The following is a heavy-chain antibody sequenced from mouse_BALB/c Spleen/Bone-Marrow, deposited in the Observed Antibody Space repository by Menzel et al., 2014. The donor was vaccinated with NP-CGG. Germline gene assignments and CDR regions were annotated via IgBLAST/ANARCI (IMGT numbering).Heavy chain of an antibody. D-gene: IGHD1-1*01. CDR1: GFDFSRYW. J-gene: IGHJ2*01. Sequence: EVKVIESGGGLVQPGGSLKLPCAASGFDFSRYWMSWVRQAPGKGLEWIGEINPDSSTINYTPSLKDKFIISRDNAKNTLYLQMSKVRSEDTALYYCARLYYYGNFAYWGQGTTLTVSS. CDR2: INPDSSTI. V-gene: IGHV4-1*02. CDR3: ARLYYYGNFAY.